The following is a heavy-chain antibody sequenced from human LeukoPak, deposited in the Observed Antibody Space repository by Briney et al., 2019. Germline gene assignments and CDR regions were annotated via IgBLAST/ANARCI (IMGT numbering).Heavy chain of an antibody. CDR2: INHSGST. Sequence: SETLSLTCAVYGGSFSGYYWSWIRQPPGKGLEWIGEINHSGSTNYNPSLKSRVTISVDTSKNQFSLKLSSVTAADTAVYHCARVAAGGLYYYYYMDVWGKGTTVTVSS. CDR1: GGSFSGYY. V-gene: IGHV4-34*01. D-gene: IGHD6-13*01. CDR3: ARVAAGGLYYYYYMDV. J-gene: IGHJ6*03.